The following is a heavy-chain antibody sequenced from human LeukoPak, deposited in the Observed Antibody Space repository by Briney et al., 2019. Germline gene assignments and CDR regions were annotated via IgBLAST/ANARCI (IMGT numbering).Heavy chain of an antibody. D-gene: IGHD5-18*01. CDR1: GYTFTSYH. CDR3: ARELPNGYNFDY. J-gene: IGHJ4*02. Sequence: ASVKVSCKASGYTFTSYHIHWVRQAPGQGLEWMGIIFRSGDSTRYAQKFQSRVTMTSDTSTSTVYVELSSLRSEDTAVYYCARELPNGYNFDYWGQGTLVTVSS. CDR2: IFRSGDST. V-gene: IGHV1-46*01.